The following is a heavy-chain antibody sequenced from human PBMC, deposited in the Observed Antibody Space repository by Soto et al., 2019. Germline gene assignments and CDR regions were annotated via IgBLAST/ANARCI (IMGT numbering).Heavy chain of an antibody. Sequence: QVQLVESGGGVVQPGWSLTLSCSASGFTFSNYGIHWVRQAPGKGLEWVAVVSSDGYTKYYADSLKGRFTISRDNSRNTLYLQMNSLSEQDTGTYYCAKVRTIAAGYFAYWGRGTLVIVSS. J-gene: IGHJ4*02. V-gene: IGHV3-30*18. CDR2: VSSDGYTK. CDR3: AKVRTIAAGYFAY. CDR1: GFTFSNYG. D-gene: IGHD6-13*01.